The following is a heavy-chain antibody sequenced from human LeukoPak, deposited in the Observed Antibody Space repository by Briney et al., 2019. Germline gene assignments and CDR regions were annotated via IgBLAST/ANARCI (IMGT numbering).Heavy chain of an antibody. CDR3: AREPGYSSILVDAFDI. J-gene: IGHJ3*02. Sequence: PGGSLRLSCAASGFTFSSYAMSWVRQAPGKGLEWVSAISGSGGSTYYSDSVKGRFTISRDNSKNTLYLQMNSLRAEDTAVYYCAREPGYSSILVDAFDIWGQGTMVTVSS. D-gene: IGHD6-13*01. CDR2: ISGSGGST. V-gene: IGHV3-23*01. CDR1: GFTFSSYA.